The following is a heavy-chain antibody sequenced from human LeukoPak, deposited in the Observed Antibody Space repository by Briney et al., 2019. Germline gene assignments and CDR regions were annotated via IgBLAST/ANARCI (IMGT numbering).Heavy chain of an antibody. CDR1: GGSISNFY. Sequence: ASETLSLTCTVSGGSISNFYWGWIRQPPGKGLECIGYFYYRGSTDSRTTNYKPSLKSRVNISVDTSKNQFYLKPSSVTAADTAVYFCARGITGPATFDYWGQGTLVPVSS. D-gene: IGHD3-16*01. V-gene: IGHV4-59*12. CDR2: FYYRGSTDSRTT. J-gene: IGHJ4*02. CDR3: ARGITGPATFDY.